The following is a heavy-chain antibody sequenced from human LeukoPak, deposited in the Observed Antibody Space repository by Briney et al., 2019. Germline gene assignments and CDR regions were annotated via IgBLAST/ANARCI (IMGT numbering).Heavy chain of an antibody. CDR2: IYTSGST. Sequence: SETLSLTCTVSGGSISSYYWSWIRQPAGKGLEWIGRIYTSGSTNYNPSLKSRVTMSVDTSKNQFSLKLSSVTAADTAVYYCARDQELLRGWNYYYYMDVWGKGTTVTISS. D-gene: IGHD2-15*01. CDR3: ARDQELLRGWNYYYYMDV. CDR1: GGSISSYY. J-gene: IGHJ6*03. V-gene: IGHV4-4*07.